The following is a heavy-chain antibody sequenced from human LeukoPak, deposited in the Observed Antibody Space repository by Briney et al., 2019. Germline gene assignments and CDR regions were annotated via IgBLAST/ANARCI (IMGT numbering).Heavy chain of an antibody. CDR3: ARDLQCSSTSCYIRGYYYYYYMDV. Sequence: SETLSLTCTVSGGSISSSSYYWGWIRQPPGKGLEWIGSIYYSGSTYYNPSLKSRVTISVDTSKNQFSLKLSSVTAADTAVYYCARDLQCSSTSCYIRGYYYYYYMDVWGKGTTVTVSS. CDR2: IYYSGST. CDR1: GGSISSSSYY. V-gene: IGHV4-39*07. D-gene: IGHD2-2*02. J-gene: IGHJ6*03.